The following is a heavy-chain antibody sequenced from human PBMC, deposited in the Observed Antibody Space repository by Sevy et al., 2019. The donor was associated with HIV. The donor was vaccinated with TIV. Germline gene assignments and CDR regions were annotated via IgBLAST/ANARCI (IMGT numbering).Heavy chain of an antibody. CDR3: ANAYSGSYSHSYLYALDV. J-gene: IGHJ6*02. Sequence: GGSVRLSCTGSGFSFSYYGIHWVRQAPGKGLDWVALISHDNINEYYADSVKGRFTISRDNSKNTAYLEMNRLRNEDTAIYFCANAYSGSYSHSYLYALDVWGQGTTVTVSS. CDR1: GFSFSYYG. V-gene: IGHV3-30*18. CDR2: ISHDNINE. D-gene: IGHD1-26*01.